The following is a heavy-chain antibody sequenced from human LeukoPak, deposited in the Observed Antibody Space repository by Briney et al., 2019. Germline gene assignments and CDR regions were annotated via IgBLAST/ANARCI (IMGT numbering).Heavy chain of an antibody. J-gene: IGHJ4*02. D-gene: IGHD5-12*01. Sequence: GGSLRLSCAASGFTFSSYGTHWVRQAPGKGLEWVAVISYDGSNKYYADSVKGRFTISRDNSKNTLYLQMNSLRAEDTAVYYCALGEYSGYDFQSAPMPPFGYWGQGTLVTVSS. CDR3: ALGEYSGYDFQSAPMPPFGY. CDR1: GFTFSSYG. CDR2: ISYDGSNK. V-gene: IGHV3-30*03.